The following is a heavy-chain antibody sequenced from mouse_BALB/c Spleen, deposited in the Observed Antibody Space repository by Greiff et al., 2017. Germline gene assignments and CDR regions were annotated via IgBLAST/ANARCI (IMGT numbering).Heavy chain of an antibody. CDR2: ISSGGST. V-gene: IGHV5-6-5*01. D-gene: IGHD1-1*01. CDR3: ARVLYYYGSSYDWYFDV. CDR1: GFTFSSYA. J-gene: IGHJ1*01. Sequence: EVMLVESGGGLVKPGGSLKLSCAASGFTFSSYAMSWVRQTPEKRLEWVASISSGGSTYYPDSVKGRFTISRDNARNILYLQMSSLRSEDTAMYYCARVLYYYGSSYDWYFDVWGAGTTVTVSS.